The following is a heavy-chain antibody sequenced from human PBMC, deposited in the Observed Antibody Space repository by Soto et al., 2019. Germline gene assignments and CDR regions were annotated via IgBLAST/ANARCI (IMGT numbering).Heavy chain of an antibody. J-gene: IGHJ4*02. CDR3: ARPKDYDDCLDL. CDR2: INAGNGNT. Sequence: GASVKVSCKASGYTFTSYAIHWVRQVPGQRLEWMGWINAGNGNTKYSQKFQGRVTFTRDTSANTAYMELSSLISEDTAVYYCARPKDYDDCLDLWGQGTLVTVSS. CDR1: GYTFTSYA. V-gene: IGHV1-3*01. D-gene: IGHD3-22*01.